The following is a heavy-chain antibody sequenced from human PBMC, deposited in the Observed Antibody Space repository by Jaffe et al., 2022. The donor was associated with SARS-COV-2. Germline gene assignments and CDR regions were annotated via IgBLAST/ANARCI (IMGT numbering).Heavy chain of an antibody. CDR2: IYYSGST. Sequence: QVQLQESGPGLVKPSETLSLTCTVSGGSISSYYWSWIRQPPGKGLEWIGYIYYSGSTNYNPSLKSRVTISVDTSKNQFSLKLSSVTAADTAVYYCATRYYYDSSGYEYWGQGTLVTVSS. CDR3: ATRYYYDSSGYEY. CDR1: GGSISSYY. J-gene: IGHJ4*02. D-gene: IGHD3-22*01. V-gene: IGHV4-59*08.